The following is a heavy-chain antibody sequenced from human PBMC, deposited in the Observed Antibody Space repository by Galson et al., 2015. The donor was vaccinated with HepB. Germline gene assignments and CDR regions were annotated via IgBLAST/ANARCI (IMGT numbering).Heavy chain of an antibody. V-gene: IGHV3-30*03. CDR2: MSYDRTAQ. CDR1: GFSFDRFG. J-gene: IGHJ6*03. D-gene: IGHD2-21*01. CDR3: ARDACGGDCYSVFYYYMDV. Sequence: SLRLSCAASGFSFDRFGMHWVRQAPGKGLEWVAVMSYDRTAQYYADSVKGRFTISRDNSKNTLFLQMNSLTTEDTVVYYCARDACGGDCYSVFYYYMDVWGKGTTVTVS.